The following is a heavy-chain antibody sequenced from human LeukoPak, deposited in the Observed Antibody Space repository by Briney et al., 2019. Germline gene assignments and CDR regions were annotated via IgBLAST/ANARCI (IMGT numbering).Heavy chain of an antibody. CDR3: AREGEMATIPDLFDY. Sequence: SGTLSLTCGVSGGSISNTNWWTWVRQPPGKGLEWIGEIYHSGSTNYNPSLKSRVTISVDKSKNQFSLKLSSVTAADTAVYYCAREGEMATIPDLFDYWGQGTLVTVSS. J-gene: IGHJ4*02. V-gene: IGHV4-4*02. CDR2: IYHSGST. CDR1: GGSISNTNW. D-gene: IGHD5-24*01.